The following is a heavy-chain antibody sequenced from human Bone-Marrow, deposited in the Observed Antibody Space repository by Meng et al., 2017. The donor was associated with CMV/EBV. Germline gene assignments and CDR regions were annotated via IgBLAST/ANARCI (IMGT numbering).Heavy chain of an antibody. J-gene: IGHJ4*02. Sequence: GGSLRLSCAASGFTFSDYYMSWIRQAPGKGLEWVSYISSSGSTIYYADSVKGRFTISRDNAKNSLYLQMNSLRAEDTAVYYCASSRGYSNYLTDYWGQGTLATVPS. CDR2: ISSSGSTI. V-gene: IGHV3-11*01. CDR3: ASSRGYSNYLTDY. CDR1: GFTFSDYY. D-gene: IGHD4-11*01.